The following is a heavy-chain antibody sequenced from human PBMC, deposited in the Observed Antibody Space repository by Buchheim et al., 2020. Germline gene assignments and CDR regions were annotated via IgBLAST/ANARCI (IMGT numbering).Heavy chain of an antibody. D-gene: IGHD4-11*01. V-gene: IGHV3-30-3*01. CDR1: GFTFSSYA. Sequence: QVQLVESGGGVVQPGRSLRLSCAASGFTFSSYAMHWVRQAPGKGLEWVAVISYDGSNKYYADSVKGRFTISRDNSKNTLYLQMNSLRAEDTAVYYCAPDDSKMIGYYYYGMDVWGQGTT. CDR2: ISYDGSNK. J-gene: IGHJ6*02. CDR3: APDDSKMIGYYYYGMDV.